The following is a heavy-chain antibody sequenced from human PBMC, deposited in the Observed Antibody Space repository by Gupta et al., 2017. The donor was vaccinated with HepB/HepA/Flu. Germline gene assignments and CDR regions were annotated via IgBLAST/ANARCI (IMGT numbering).Heavy chain of an antibody. V-gene: IGHV3-33*01. Sequence: QVQLVESGGGVVQPGRSLRLSCTASGFTFSTYALHWVRQAPGKGLEWVALIWYDGSNKYYADSVKGRFTISRDNSKNTVYLQMNSLRAEDTAVYYCARRWGYRLDYWGQGTLVTVSS. CDR3: ARRWGYRLDY. J-gene: IGHJ4*02. D-gene: IGHD2-2*02. CDR2: IWYDGSNK. CDR1: GFTFSTYA.